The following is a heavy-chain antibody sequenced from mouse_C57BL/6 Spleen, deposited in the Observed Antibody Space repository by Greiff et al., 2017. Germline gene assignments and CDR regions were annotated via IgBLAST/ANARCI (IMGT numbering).Heavy chain of an antibody. CDR3: VRQKDYGMDY. CDR2: IRSKSNNYAT. Sequence: EVKLVESGGGLVQPKGSLKLSCAASGFSFNTYAMNWVRQAPGKGLEWVARIRSKSNNYATYYADSVKDRFTISRDDSESMLYLQMNNLKTEDTAMYYCVRQKDYGMDYWGQGTSVTVSS. J-gene: IGHJ4*01. V-gene: IGHV10-1*01. CDR1: GFSFNTYA.